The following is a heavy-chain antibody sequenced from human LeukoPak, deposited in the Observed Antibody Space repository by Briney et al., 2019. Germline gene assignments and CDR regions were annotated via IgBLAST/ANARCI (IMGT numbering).Heavy chain of an antibody. J-gene: IGHJ4*02. D-gene: IGHD3-22*01. CDR2: ISDSGST. CDR3: ARGPDYDSTGYYYY. CDR1: GASISDYY. V-gene: IGHV4-59*01. Sequence: SETLSLTCTVSGASISDYYWSWIRQPPGKGLEWIGYISDSGSTNYNSSLKTRVTISTDTSKNHFSLRLSSVTAADTAVYYCARGPDYDSTGYYYYWGQGTLVIVSS.